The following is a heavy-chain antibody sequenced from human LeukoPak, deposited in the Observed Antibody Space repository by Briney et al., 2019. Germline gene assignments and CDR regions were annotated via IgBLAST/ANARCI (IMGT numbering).Heavy chain of an antibody. CDR3: TRDVRGGWYSWAFDI. CDR1: GFTFDYYA. J-gene: IGHJ3*02. D-gene: IGHD6-19*01. V-gene: IGHV3-49*03. Sequence: SGGSLRLSCTTSGFTFDYYAMSWFRQAPGKGLEWVGFIRDKPYGGTTEYAASVKGRFTISRDDSKSIAYLQMNSLKTEDTAVYYCTRDVRGGWYSWAFDIWGQGTKVTVSS. CDR2: IRDKPYGGTT.